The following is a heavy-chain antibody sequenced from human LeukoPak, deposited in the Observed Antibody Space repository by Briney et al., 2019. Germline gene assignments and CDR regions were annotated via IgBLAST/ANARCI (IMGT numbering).Heavy chain of an antibody. V-gene: IGHV1-18*01. J-gene: IGHJ4*02. CDR2: ISAYNGNT. CDR3: ARDERDNCGGDCYYFDY. CDR1: GYTFTSYG. D-gene: IGHD2-21*02. Sequence: ASVKVSCKASGYTFTSYGISWVRQAPGQGLEWMGWISAYNGNTNYAQKLQGRVTMTTDTSTSTAYMELRSLRSDDTAVYYCARDERDNCGGDCYYFDYWGQGTLVTVSS.